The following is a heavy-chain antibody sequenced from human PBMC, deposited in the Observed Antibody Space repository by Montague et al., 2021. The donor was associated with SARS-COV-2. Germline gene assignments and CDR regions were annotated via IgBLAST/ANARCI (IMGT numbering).Heavy chain of an antibody. CDR2: FDPEDGET. V-gene: IGHV1-24*01. Sequence: SVKVSCKVSGYTLTELSMHWVRQAPGKGLEWMGGFDPEDGETIYAQKFRGRVTMTEDTSTDTAYMELSSLRSEDTAVYYCATTTAMVLGDWFDPWGQGTLVTVSS. J-gene: IGHJ5*02. CDR1: GYTLTELS. D-gene: IGHD5-18*01. CDR3: ATTTAMVLGDWFDP.